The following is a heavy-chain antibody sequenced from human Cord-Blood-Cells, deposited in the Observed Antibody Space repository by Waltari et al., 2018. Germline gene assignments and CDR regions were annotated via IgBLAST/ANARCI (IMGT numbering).Heavy chain of an antibody. CDR1: GGSFSGYH. CDR2: INHSGST. Sequence: QVQLQQWGAGLLKPSETLSLTCAVYGGSFSGYHWSWIRQPPGKGLEWIGEINHSGSTNYNPSLKSRVTISVDTSKNQFSLKLSSVTAADTAVYYCARVDSSSWLNWFDPWGQGTLVTVSS. D-gene: IGHD6-13*01. J-gene: IGHJ5*02. V-gene: IGHV4-34*01. CDR3: ARVDSSSWLNWFDP.